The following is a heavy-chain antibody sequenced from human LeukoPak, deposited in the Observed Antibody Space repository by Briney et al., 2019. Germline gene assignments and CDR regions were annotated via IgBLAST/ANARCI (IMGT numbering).Heavy chain of an antibody. D-gene: IGHD3-10*01. V-gene: IGHV3-23*01. CDR1: GFTFSSYA. CDR2: ISGSGGST. Sequence: GGSLRLSCAASGFTFSSYAMSWVRQAPGKGLEWVSAISGSGGSTYYADSVKGRFTISRDNSKNTLYLQMNSLRAEDTAVYYCAKVGGGYYGSGPLGNWGQGTLVTVSS. CDR3: AKVGGGYYGSGPLGN. J-gene: IGHJ4*02.